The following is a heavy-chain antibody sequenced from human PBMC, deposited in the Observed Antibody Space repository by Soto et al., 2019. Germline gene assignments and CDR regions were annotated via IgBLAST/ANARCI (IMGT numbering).Heavy chain of an antibody. Sequence: QLQLQESGPGLVKPSETLSLTCSVSGDTISGSDYYWAWIRQPPGKGLEWIASTSYTGSTYSNPSLKGRVTISVATSANDFSLKLSSVTAADTAVYFCARHELVRGPCDVWGQRTLVSVS. V-gene: IGHV4-39*01. CDR1: GDTISGSDYY. D-gene: IGHD1-1*01. CDR2: TSYTGST. CDR3: ARHELVRGPCDV. J-gene: IGHJ3*01.